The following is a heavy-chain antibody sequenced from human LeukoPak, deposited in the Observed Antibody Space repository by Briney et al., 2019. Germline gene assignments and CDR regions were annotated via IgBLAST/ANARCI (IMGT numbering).Heavy chain of an antibody. Sequence: GGSLRLSCAASGFTFSNAWMTWVRQAPGKGLEWVGRIKSKTDGGTTDYAAPVKGRFTISRDDSKNTLYLQMYSLKTEDTAVYYCTTPRGYSYGRYDYWGQGTLVTVSS. CDR3: TTPRGYSYGRYDY. J-gene: IGHJ4*02. V-gene: IGHV3-15*01. D-gene: IGHD5-18*01. CDR2: IKSKTDGGTT. CDR1: GFTFSNAW.